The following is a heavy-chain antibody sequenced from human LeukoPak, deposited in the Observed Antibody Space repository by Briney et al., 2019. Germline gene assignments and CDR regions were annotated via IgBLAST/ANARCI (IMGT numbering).Heavy chain of an antibody. CDR2: INPNSGGT. V-gene: IGHV1-2*02. D-gene: IGHD5-18*01. Sequence: GASVKVSCKASGYTFTGYYMHWVRQAPGQGLEWMGWINPNSGGTNYAQKFQGRVTMTRDTSISTAYMELSRLRSDDTAVYYCATEYSYGFSRGPNDYYYMDVWGKGTTVTISS. CDR1: GYTFTGYY. CDR3: ATEYSYGFSRGPNDYYYMDV. J-gene: IGHJ6*03.